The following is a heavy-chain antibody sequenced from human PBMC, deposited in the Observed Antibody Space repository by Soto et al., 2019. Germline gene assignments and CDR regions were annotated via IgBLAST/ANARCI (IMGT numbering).Heavy chain of an antibody. J-gene: IGHJ6*02. CDR3: ARDDPSKRAETYYYYGMDV. V-gene: IGHV1-69*13. CDR2: IIPIFGTA. CDR1: GGTFSSYA. Sequence: ASVKVSCKASGGTFSSYAISWVRQAPGQGLEWMGGIIPIFGTANYAQKFQGRVTITADESTSTAYMELSSLRSEDTAVYYCARDDPSKRAETYYYYGMDVWGQGTTVTVSS.